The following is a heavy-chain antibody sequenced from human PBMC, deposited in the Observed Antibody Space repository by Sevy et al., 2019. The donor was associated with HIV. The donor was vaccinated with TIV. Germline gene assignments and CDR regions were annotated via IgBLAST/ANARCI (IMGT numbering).Heavy chain of an antibody. CDR1: GFTFSSYA. J-gene: IGHJ6*02. Sequence: GGSLRLSCAAPGFTFSSYAMSWVRQAPGKGLEWVSAISGSGGSTYYADSVKGRFTISRDNSKNTLYLQMNSLRAEDTAVYYCAKSKMHTVTTVPCMDVWGQGTTVTVSS. CDR3: AKSKMHTVTTVPCMDV. D-gene: IGHD4-4*01. CDR2: ISGSGGST. V-gene: IGHV3-23*01.